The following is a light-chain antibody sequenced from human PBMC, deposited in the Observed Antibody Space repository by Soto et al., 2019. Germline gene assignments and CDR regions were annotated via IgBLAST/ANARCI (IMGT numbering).Light chain of an antibody. V-gene: IGKV3-20*01. CDR2: GAS. J-gene: IGKJ2*01. CDR1: QTVRNNY. CDR3: QQYGSSPPYT. Sequence: EIVLTQSPGTLSLSPVERATLSCRARQTVRNNYLAWYQQKPGQAPRLLIYGASSRATGIPDRFSGSGSGTDFTLTISRLEPEDFAVYYCQQYGSSPPYTFGQGTKVDIK.